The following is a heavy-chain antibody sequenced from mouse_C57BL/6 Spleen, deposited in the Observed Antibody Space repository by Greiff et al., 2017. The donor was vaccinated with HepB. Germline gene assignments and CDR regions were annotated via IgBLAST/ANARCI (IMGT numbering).Heavy chain of an antibody. Sequence: EVKLVESGGGLVQPKGSLKLSCAASGFSFNTYAMNWVRQAPGKGLEWVARIRSKSNNYATYYADSVKDRFTISRDDSESMLYLQMNNLKTEDTAMYYCVREAGYSNSAWFAYWGQGTLVTVSA. D-gene: IGHD2-5*01. J-gene: IGHJ3*01. CDR1: GFSFNTYA. CDR2: IRSKSNNYAT. V-gene: IGHV10-1*01. CDR3: VREAGYSNSAWFAY.